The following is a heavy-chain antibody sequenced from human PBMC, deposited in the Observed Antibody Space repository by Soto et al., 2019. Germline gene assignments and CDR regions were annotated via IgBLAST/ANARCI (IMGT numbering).Heavy chain of an antibody. V-gene: IGHV4-34*01. D-gene: IGHD3-10*01. CDR1: GGSFSGYQ. CDR3: AREVIRCYYGTGMDV. J-gene: IGHJ6*02. CDR2: INPSGST. Sequence: QVQLQQWGAGLLKPSETLSLTCAVYGGSFSGYQWTWIRQSPGQGLEWIGQINPSGSTNYNPSLKSRLTISVDTSKNQFSLELSSVTAADTAIYYCAREVIRCYYGTGMDVWGQGTTVTVSS.